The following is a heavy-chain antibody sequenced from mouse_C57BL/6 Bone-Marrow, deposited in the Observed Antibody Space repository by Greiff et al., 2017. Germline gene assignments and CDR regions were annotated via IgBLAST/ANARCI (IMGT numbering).Heavy chain of an antibody. CDR3: ARVGYYWFAY. V-gene: IGHV1-81*01. J-gene: IGHJ3*01. CDR2: IYPRSGNT. Sequence: VKVVESGAELARPGASVKLSCKASGYTFTSYGISWVKQRTGQGLEWIGEIYPRSGNTYYNEKFKGKATLTADKSSSTAYMELRSLTSESSAVYFCARVGYYWFAYWGQGTLVTVSA. D-gene: IGHD2-3*01. CDR1: GYTFTSYG.